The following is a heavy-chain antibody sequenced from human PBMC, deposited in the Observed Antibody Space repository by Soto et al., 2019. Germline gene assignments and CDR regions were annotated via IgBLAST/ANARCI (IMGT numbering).Heavy chain of an antibody. V-gene: IGHV3-9*01. CDR3: TKDSSH. Sequence: EVQLVESGGGLVQPGRSLRLSCTASGSTFDDYAMHWVRKAPGKGLEWVAGITWNTDKIGYADSVKGRFTISRDNAKDSLYLQMNSLSTEDTALYYCTKDSSHWGQGTMVTVSS. J-gene: IGHJ3*01. CDR1: GSTFDDYA. CDR2: ITWNTDKI.